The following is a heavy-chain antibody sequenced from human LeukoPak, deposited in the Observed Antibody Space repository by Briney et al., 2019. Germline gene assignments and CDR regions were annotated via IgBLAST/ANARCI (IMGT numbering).Heavy chain of an antibody. Sequence: SETLSLTCAVYGGSFSGYYWSWIRQPPGKGLEWIGEINHSGSTNYNPSLKSRVTISVDTSKNQFSLKLSSVTAADTAVYYCARANYDFWSCYYSPLDYWGQGTLVTVSS. CDR2: INHSGST. CDR1: GGSFSGYY. V-gene: IGHV4-34*01. CDR3: ARANYDFWSCYYSPLDY. D-gene: IGHD3-3*01. J-gene: IGHJ4*02.